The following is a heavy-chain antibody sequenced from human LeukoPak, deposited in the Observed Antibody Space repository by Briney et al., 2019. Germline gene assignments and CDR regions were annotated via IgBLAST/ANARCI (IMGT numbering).Heavy chain of an antibody. CDR3: ARDRDKYDFWSGYLR. V-gene: IGHV3-23*01. D-gene: IGHD3-3*01. Sequence: GGSLRLSCAASGFTFTTYAMSWVRQAPGEGLEWVSAISGSGGATYYADSVKGRFTISRDNSKNTLCLQMNSLRAENTAVYYCARDRDKYDFWSGYLRWGQGTLVTVSS. J-gene: IGHJ4*02. CDR2: ISGSGGAT. CDR1: GFTFTTYA.